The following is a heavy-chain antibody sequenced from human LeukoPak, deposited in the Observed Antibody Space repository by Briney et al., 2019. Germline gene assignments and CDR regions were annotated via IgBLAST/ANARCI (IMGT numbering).Heavy chain of an antibody. CDR3: ARERQNKDFWSGGDY. D-gene: IGHD3-3*01. Sequence: PGGSLRLSCAASGFSFSTYWMSWLRQAPGKGLEWVANMKPDGRERYYVDSVKGRFTISRDNAKNSLYLQMNTLRPEDTAVYYCARERQNKDFWSGGDYWGQGTLVTVSS. CDR2: MKPDGRER. CDR1: GFSFSTYW. J-gene: IGHJ4*02. V-gene: IGHV3-7*01.